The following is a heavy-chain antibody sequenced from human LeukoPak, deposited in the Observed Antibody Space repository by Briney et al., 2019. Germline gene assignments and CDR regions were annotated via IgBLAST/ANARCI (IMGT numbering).Heavy chain of an antibody. CDR2: ISGHGGTT. D-gene: IGHD3-3*01. V-gene: IGHV3-64*02. J-gene: IGHJ4*02. Sequence: GGSLRLSCAASGFAFNSYVMQWVRQAPGKGLEYVSAISGHGGTTYYADSVKGRFTISRDNSKNTLYLQMNSLRAEDTAVYYCAKERGITIFGVVTPGYFDYWGQGTLVTVSS. CDR1: GFAFNSYV. CDR3: AKERGITIFGVVTPGYFDY.